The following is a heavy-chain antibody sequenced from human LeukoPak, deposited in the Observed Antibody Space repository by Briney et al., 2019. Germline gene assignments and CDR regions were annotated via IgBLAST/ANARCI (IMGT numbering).Heavy chain of an antibody. CDR2: IYYSGNT. D-gene: IGHD2-15*01. CDR3: ARGPTSRGVAFDY. Sequence: SETLSLTCTVSGVSISSSNSYWGWIRQPPGKGLEWIGSIYYSGNTYYNASLKSQVSISIDTSKNQFSLRLTSVTAADTAVYYCARGPTSRGVAFDYWGQGTLVTVSS. V-gene: IGHV4-39*01. CDR1: GVSISSSNSY. J-gene: IGHJ4*02.